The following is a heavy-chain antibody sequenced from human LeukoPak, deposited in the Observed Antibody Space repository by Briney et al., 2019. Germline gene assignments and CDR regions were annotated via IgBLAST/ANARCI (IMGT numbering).Heavy chain of an antibody. Sequence: PSETLSLTCTVSGGSLSSSSYYWGWISQPPGKGLEWIGSIYYSGRTYYNPSLKRRVTISVDTSKTQFPVKLSSVPAADTAVYYCARRPVVPAARGVESLDYWGQGTLVTVSS. J-gene: IGHJ4*02. CDR2: IYYSGRT. CDR1: GGSLSSSSYY. D-gene: IGHD2-2*01. V-gene: IGHV4-39*01. CDR3: ARRPVVPAARGVESLDY.